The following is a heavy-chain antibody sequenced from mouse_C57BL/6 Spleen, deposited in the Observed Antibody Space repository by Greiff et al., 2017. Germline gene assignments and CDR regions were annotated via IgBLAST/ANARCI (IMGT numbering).Heavy chain of an antibody. D-gene: IGHD2-3*01. CDR3: ATYDGYTWFAY. CDR1: GYTFTSYW. Sequence: QVQLQQPGAELVKPGASVKLSCKASGYTFTSYWMHWVKQRPGQGLEWIGMIHPTSGSTNYNEKFKSKATLTVDKSSSTAYMQLSSLTSEDSAVYYCATYDGYTWFAYWSQGTLVTVSA. CDR2: IHPTSGST. V-gene: IGHV1-64*01. J-gene: IGHJ3*01.